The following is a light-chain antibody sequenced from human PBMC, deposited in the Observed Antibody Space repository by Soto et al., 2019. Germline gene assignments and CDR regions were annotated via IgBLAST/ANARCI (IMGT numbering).Light chain of an antibody. Sequence: QSALTQPASVSGSPGQSITISCTGTSSDVGGYNYVSWYQQHPGKAPKLMIYDVSNRPSGVSNRFSGSKSGNTASLTISGLQAEDEADYYCSSYTSSSTLLYVFGPGTKLTVI. V-gene: IGLV2-14*01. J-gene: IGLJ1*01. CDR3: SSYTSSSTLLYV. CDR1: SSDVGGYNY. CDR2: DVS.